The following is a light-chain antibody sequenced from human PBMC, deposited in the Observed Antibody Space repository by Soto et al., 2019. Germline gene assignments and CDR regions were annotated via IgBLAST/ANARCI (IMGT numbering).Light chain of an antibody. V-gene: IGKV3-15*01. J-gene: IGKJ1*01. CDR1: QSVGSD. CDR2: GAS. CDR3: QQYNNWPRWT. Sequence: ETVMTQSPATLSVSPGERVTLSCRASQSVGSDLAWYQQKPGQAPRLLIYGASTRATGIPARFSGNGSGTEFTLTISSLQSEDFAVYYCQQYNNWPRWTFGQGTKVDIK.